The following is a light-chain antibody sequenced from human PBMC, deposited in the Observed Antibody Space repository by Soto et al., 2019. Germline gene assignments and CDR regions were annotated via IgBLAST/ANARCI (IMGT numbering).Light chain of an antibody. J-gene: IGLJ2*01. V-gene: IGLV3-9*01. CDR1: NIGSKI. Sequence: SYELTQPLSLSVALRQTARIPCGGNNIGSKIVHWYQQKPGQAPVVVMYRDTYRPSGIPERFSGSNSGNTATLTISRAQAGDEADYYCQVWDSSTVLFGGGTKVTVL. CDR2: RDT. CDR3: QVWDSSTVL.